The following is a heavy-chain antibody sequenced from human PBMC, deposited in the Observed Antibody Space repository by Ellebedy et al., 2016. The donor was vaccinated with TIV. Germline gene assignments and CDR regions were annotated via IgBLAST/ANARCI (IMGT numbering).Heavy chain of an antibody. CDR3: ARWGPYSGTFQGPFNF. D-gene: IGHD5-12*01. CDR1: GETSISHA. V-gene: IGHV1-69*04. CDR2: IIPSLNVV. Sequence: AASVKVSCKASGETSISHALNWVRQAPGQGLAWVGRIIPSLNVVNYARKFQGRVTITADRSTNIVYLELSSLRSEDTAVYFCARWGPYSGTFQGPFNFWGQGVLVTVSS. J-gene: IGHJ4*02.